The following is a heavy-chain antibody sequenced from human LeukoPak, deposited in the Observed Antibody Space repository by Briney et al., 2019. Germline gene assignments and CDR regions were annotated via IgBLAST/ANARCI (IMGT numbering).Heavy chain of an antibody. V-gene: IGHV4-31*03. D-gene: IGHD1-1*01. J-gene: IGHJ4*02. Sequence: SETLSLTCTVSGGSINSGNYYWSWIRQHPGKGLEWIGYIYYSGSTYYNPSLKSRVTISVDTSKNQFSLKLSSTTAADTAVYYCARDRTGAAYFDYWGQGTLVTVSS. CDR3: ARDRTGAAYFDY. CDR2: IYYSGST. CDR1: GGSINSGNYY.